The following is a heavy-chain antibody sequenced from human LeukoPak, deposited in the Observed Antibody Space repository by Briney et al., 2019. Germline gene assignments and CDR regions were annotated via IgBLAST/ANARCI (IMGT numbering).Heavy chain of an antibody. CDR3: AKGLTYAGINFDY. J-gene: IGHJ4*02. CDR2: FTGSGGST. Sequence: GGSLRLSCAASGFTFSSYSMNWVRQAPGKGLEWVSGFTGSGGSTEYADSVKGRFTISRDNSKNTLYLQMNSLRAEDTAVYYCAKGLTYAGINFDYWGQGTLVTVSS. V-gene: IGHV3-23*01. D-gene: IGHD2-8*01. CDR1: GFTFSSYS.